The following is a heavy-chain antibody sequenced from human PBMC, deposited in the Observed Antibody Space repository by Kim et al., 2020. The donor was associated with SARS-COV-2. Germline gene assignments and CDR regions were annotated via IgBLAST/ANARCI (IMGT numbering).Heavy chain of an antibody. V-gene: IGHV4-59*13. CDR3: ARDRELGQ. CDR2: TYDSGRI. D-gene: IGHD1-7*01. CDR1: GGSISIYY. J-gene: IGHJ4*02. Sequence: SETLSLTCTVSGGSISIYYWSWIRQSPGKGLEWIGYTYDSGRIDYNPSLKSRVTISVDTSNNQFSLKLSSVTAADTAVYYCARDRELGQWGQGTLVTVSS.